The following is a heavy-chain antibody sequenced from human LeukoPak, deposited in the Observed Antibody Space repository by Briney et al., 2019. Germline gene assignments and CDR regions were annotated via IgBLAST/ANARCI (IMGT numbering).Heavy chain of an antibody. J-gene: IGHJ6*03. V-gene: IGHV3-30*18. CDR1: GFTFSSYG. CDR2: ISYDGSNK. Sequence: GGSLRLSCAVSGFTFSSYGMHWVRQAPGKWLEWVEVISYDGSNKYYADSVEGRFTISRDNSKNTMYRQMNSLRAEDTAVYYCAKAVWEGYYYMDVWDKGTTVTVSS. CDR3: AKAVWEGYYYMDV. D-gene: IGHD1-26*01.